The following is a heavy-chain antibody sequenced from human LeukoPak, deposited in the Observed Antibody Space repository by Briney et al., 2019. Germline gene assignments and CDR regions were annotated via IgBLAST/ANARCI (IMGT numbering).Heavy chain of an antibody. V-gene: IGHV4-34*01. Sequence: PSETLSLTCAVYGGSFSGYYWSWIRQPPGKGLESIGEINHSGSTNYNPSLKSRVTISVDTSKNQFSLKLSSVTAADTAVYYCARGLGSVAADYYYYYMDVWGKGTTVTVSS. CDR1: GGSFSGYY. CDR2: INHSGST. J-gene: IGHJ6*03. CDR3: ARGLGSVAADYYYYYMDV. D-gene: IGHD2-15*01.